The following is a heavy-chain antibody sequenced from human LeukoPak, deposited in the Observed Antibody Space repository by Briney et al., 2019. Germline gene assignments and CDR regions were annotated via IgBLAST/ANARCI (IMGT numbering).Heavy chain of an antibody. V-gene: IGHV1-69*01. J-gene: IGHJ3*02. CDR1: GGTFSSYA. Sequence: SVKVSCKASGGTFSSYAISWVRQAPGQGLEWMGGIIPIFGTANYAQKFQGRVTITADESTSIAYMELSSLRSEDTAVYYCARADVGVGPWPALYAFDIWGQGTMVTVSS. D-gene: IGHD3-16*02. CDR2: IIPIFGTA. CDR3: ARADVGVGPWPALYAFDI.